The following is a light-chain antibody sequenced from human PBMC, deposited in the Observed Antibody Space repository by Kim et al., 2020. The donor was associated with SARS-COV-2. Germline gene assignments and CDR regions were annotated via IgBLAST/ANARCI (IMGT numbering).Light chain of an antibody. J-gene: IGKJ4*01. CDR2: AAS. V-gene: IGKV1-39*01. CDR3: HQSYSTPLT. CDR1: QIFSKY. Sequence: ASLGDRVPIPCRASQIFSKYLHWYQHKPGNAPTLLIYAASTFQRRVPLTFSGSGSGTDFTLTISSLQSQDSATYFCHQSYSTPLTFVGGTKVDIK.